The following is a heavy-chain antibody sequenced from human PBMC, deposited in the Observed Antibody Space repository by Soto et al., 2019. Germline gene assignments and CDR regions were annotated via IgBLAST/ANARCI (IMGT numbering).Heavy chain of an antibody. CDR3: ARSYYDSTGFAVDP. V-gene: IGHV4-61*05. J-gene: IGHJ5*02. CDR2: MYFGGGF. D-gene: IGHD3-22*01. CDR1: GVSISSSSHY. Sequence: SETLSLTCTVSGVSISSSSHYWSWIRQPPGKGLEWIGFMYFGGGFNYNPSLSSRVTLSVETSKNQFSMKVTSVTASDTAVYYCARSYYDSTGFAVDPWGQGTLVTVSS.